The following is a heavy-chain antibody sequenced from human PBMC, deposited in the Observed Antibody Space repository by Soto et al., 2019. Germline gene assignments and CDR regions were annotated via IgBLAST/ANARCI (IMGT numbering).Heavy chain of an antibody. V-gene: IGHV1-3*01. CDR1: GYTFSNYG. D-gene: IGHD6-19*01. Sequence: ASVKVSCKSSGYTFSNYGIHWVRQAPGQRLEWMGWINAGNGNTKYSQKFQDRVTITRDTSATTAYMELSSLRSEDTAVFYCARSGYSSGWYHWYFDLWGRGTLVTVSS. CDR3: ARSGYSSGWYHWYFDL. J-gene: IGHJ2*01. CDR2: INAGNGNT.